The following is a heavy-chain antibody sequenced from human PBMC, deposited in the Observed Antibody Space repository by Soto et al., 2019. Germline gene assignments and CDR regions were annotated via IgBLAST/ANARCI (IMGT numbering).Heavy chain of an antibody. CDR3: ATIRYFDWLSTTYYYGMVV. CDR1: GYTFTSYY. J-gene: IGHJ6*02. D-gene: IGHD3-9*01. Sequence: ASVKVSCKASGYTFTSYYMHWVRQAPGQGLEWMGIINPSGGSTSYAQKFQGRVTMTRDTSTSTVYMELSSLRSEDTAVYYCATIRYFDWLSTTYYYGMVVWGQGTTVTVSS. CDR2: INPSGGST. V-gene: IGHV1-46*01.